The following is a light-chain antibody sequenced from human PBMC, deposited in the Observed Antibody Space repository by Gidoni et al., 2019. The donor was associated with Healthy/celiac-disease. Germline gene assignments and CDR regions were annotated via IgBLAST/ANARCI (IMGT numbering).Light chain of an antibody. CDR1: QSISSY. CDR3: QQSYSTPLT. Sequence: DIQMTQSPSSLSASVGDRVTITCRASQSISSYLNWYQQKPGKAPKLLIYAASSLQSGVQSRFSGSGSGTDFTLTISSLQPEDFATYYCQQSYSTPLTFXPXTKVDIK. CDR2: AAS. J-gene: IGKJ3*01. V-gene: IGKV1-39*01.